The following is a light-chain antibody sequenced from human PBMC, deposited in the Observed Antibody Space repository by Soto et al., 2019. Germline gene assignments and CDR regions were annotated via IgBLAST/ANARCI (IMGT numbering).Light chain of an antibody. CDR1: QSVSSSY. V-gene: IGKV3-20*01. J-gene: IGKJ2*01. CDR2: GAS. CDR3: QQYGGSPPYT. Sequence: EIVLTQSPVTLSLSPGERVTLSCRASQSVSSSYLAWYQQKPAQAPRLLIYGASNRATGIPDRFSGSGSGTDFTLTISRLEPEDFAVYYCQQYGGSPPYTFGQGTKLEIK.